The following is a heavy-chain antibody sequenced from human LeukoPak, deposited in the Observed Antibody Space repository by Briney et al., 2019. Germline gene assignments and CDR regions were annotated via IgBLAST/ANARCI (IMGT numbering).Heavy chain of an antibody. D-gene: IGHD2-21*01. CDR1: GFTFSSYS. CDR3: ARDTNSAGAYFDY. V-gene: IGHV3-21*01. CDR2: ISSSSSYI. J-gene: IGHJ4*02. Sequence: GGSLRLSCVASGFTFSSYSMNWVRQAPGKGLEWVSSISSSSSYIYYADSVKGRFTISRDNAKNSLYLQMNSLRAEDTAVYYCARDTNSAGAYFDYWGQGTLVTVSS.